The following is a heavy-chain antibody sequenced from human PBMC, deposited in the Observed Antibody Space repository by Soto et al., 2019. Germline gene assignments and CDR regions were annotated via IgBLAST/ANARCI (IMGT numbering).Heavy chain of an antibody. CDR1: GFTFDDYA. V-gene: IGHV3-9*01. CDR3: AKGAILGYCSGGSCPLDY. Sequence: EVQLVESGGGLVQPGRSLRLSCAASGFTFDDYAMHWVRQAPGKGLEWVSGISWNSGSIGYADSMKGRFTISRDNAKNSLYLQMNSLRAEDTALYYCAKGAILGYCSGGSCPLDYWGQGTLVTVSS. CDR2: ISWNSGSI. J-gene: IGHJ4*02. D-gene: IGHD2-15*01.